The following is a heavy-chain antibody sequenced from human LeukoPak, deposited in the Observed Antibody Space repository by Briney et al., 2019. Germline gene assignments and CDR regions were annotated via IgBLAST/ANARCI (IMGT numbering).Heavy chain of an antibody. CDR1: GFNFNNYD. D-gene: IGHD3-16*01. CDR2: IGTVADT. V-gene: IGHV3-13*01. Sequence: GGSLRLSCAASGFNFNNYDFHWVRQVAGKRLEWVAGIGTVADTFYPDSVMGRFTIYRENAKNSFYLQMNSLRAGDTAVYYCARGWGGHGRSWGALDFWGQGILVTVSS. CDR3: ARGWGGHGRSWGALDF. J-gene: IGHJ4*02.